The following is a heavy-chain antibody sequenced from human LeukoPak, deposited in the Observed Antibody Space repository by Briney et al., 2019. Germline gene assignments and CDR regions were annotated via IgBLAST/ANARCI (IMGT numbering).Heavy chain of an antibody. CDR2: INHSGST. V-gene: IGHV4-34*01. CDR1: GGSFSGYY. Sequence: SETLSLTCAVYGGSFSGYYWSWIRQPPGKGLEWIGEINHSGSTNYNPSLKSRVTISVDTSKNQFSLKLSSVTAADTAVYYCAGLEYCSGGSCYSHSRYYYGMDVRGKGTTVTVSS. D-gene: IGHD2-15*01. J-gene: IGHJ6*04. CDR3: AGLEYCSGGSCYSHSRYYYGMDV.